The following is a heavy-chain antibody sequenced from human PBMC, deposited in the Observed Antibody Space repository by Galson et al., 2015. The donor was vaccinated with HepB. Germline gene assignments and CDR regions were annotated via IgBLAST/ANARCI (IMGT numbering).Heavy chain of an antibody. CDR1: GGSISSYY. V-gene: IGHV4-59*08. D-gene: IGHD3-22*01. CDR2: IYYSGST. CDR3: ARMYYYDSSGYSNAFDI. Sequence: TLSLTCTVSGGSISSYYWSWIRQPPGKGLEWIGYIYYSGSTNYNPSLKSRVTISVDTSKNQFSLKLSSVTAADTAVYYCARMYYYDSSGYSNAFDIWGQGTMVTVSS. J-gene: IGHJ3*02.